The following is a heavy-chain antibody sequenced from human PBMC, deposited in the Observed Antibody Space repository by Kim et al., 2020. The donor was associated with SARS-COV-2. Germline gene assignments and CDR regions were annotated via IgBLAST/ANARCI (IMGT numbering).Heavy chain of an antibody. J-gene: IGHJ4*02. Sequence: GGSLRLSCEASGFTFTSYAMTWVRQAPGKGLEWVASIGITGGNTYYADSVKGRFTISRDNSQDTLCLHMNSLRAEDTAVYYCTKRTSGAWPFDYWGQGTLVTVSS. CDR2: IGITGGNT. CDR1: GFTFTSYA. CDR3: TKRTSGAWPFDY. V-gene: IGHV3-23*01. D-gene: IGHD2-2*01.